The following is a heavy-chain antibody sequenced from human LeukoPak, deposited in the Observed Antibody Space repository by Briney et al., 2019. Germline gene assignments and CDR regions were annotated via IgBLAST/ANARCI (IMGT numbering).Heavy chain of an antibody. CDR3: AAGDVDSPMNFYY. D-gene: IGHD3-22*01. V-gene: IGHV3-43*01. Sequence: PGGSLRLSCAASGFIFEESSMHWVRQAPGKGLEWVSLINWDGGTTPYGGSVKGRFTVSRDNSKNSLYLQMDSLRPEDTALYYCAAGDVDSPMNFYYWGQGTLVTVSS. J-gene: IGHJ4*02. CDR2: INWDGGTT. CDR1: GFIFEESS.